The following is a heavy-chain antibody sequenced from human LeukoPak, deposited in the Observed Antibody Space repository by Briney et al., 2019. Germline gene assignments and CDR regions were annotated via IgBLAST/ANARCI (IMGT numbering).Heavy chain of an antibody. J-gene: IGHJ4*02. CDR3: ARGFGYYYGSGIERRLDY. D-gene: IGHD3-10*01. Sequence: SETLSLTCTVSGGSISSSSYYWGWIRQPPGKGLEWIGSIYYSGSTYYNPSLKSRVTISVDTSKNQFSLKLSPVTAADTAVYYCARGFGYYYGSGIERRLDYWGQGTLVTVSS. V-gene: IGHV4-39*07. CDR2: IYYSGST. CDR1: GGSISSSSYY.